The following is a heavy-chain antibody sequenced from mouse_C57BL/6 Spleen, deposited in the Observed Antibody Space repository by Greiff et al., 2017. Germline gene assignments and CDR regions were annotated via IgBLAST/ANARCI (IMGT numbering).Heavy chain of an antibody. CDR1: GYTFTDYN. CDR3: ARVNYDYDSFAY. D-gene: IGHD2-4*01. J-gene: IGHJ3*01. CDR2: INPNNGGT. Sequence: VQLKESGPELVKPGASVKMSCKASGYTFTDYNMHWVKQSHGKSLEWIGYINPNNGGTSYNQKFKGKATLTVNKSSSTAYMELRSLTSEDSAVYYCARVNYDYDSFAYWGQGTLVTVSA. V-gene: IGHV1-22*01.